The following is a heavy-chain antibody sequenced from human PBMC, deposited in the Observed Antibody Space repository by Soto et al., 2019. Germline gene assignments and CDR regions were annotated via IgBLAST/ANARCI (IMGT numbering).Heavy chain of an antibody. CDR1: GGSISSDNW. Sequence: QVQLQESGPGLVKPSGTLSLTCDVSGGSISSDNWWSWVRQSPGKGLEWIGEIYHSGSTNYHPSLKSRVSILMDMSSSQFSMELTSVTAAATAVYYCATTLAYGYAYVVGGDAFDYWGQGTLVTVSS. J-gene: IGHJ4*02. CDR2: IYHSGST. CDR3: ATTLAYGYAYVVGGDAFDY. V-gene: IGHV4-4*02. D-gene: IGHD3-16*01.